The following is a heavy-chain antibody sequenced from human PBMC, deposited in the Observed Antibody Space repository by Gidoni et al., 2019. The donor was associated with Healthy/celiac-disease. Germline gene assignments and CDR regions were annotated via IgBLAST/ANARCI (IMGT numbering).Heavy chain of an antibody. J-gene: IGHJ4*02. D-gene: IGHD6-19*01. CDR1: GFTFSSYA. V-gene: IGHV3-30-3*01. CDR2: ISYDGSNK. CDR3: ASPQTRGIAVAALDY. Sequence: QVQLVESGGGVVQPGRSLRLSCAASGFTFSSYAMHWVRQAPGKGLEWVAVISYDGSNKYYADSVKGRFTISRDNSKNTLYLQMNSLRAEDTAVYYCASPQTRGIAVAALDYWGQGTLVTVSS.